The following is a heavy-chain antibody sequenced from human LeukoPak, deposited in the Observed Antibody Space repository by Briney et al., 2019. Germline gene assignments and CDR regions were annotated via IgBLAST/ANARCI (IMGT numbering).Heavy chain of an antibody. Sequence: GXXLRLSCAASGFTFSSYSMNWVRQAQGKGMEWVSSISSSSSYIYYTASVKVRFTISRDNAKNSLYLQMNSLIAEDTAVYYCARVIPLVSYHRAGYWGQGTLVTVSS. CDR1: GFTFSSYS. D-gene: IGHD1-26*01. CDR3: ARVIPLVSYHRAGY. V-gene: IGHV3-21*01. CDR2: ISSSSSYI. J-gene: IGHJ4*02.